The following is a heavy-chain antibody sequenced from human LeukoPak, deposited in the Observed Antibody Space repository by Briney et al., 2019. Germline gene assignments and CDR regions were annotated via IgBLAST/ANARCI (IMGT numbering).Heavy chain of an antibody. Sequence: ASVKVSCEVSGYTLTELSMHWVRQAPGKGLEGMGGFDPEDGETIYAQKFQGRVTMTEDTSTDTAYMELSSLRSEDTAVYYCATVYSSGWYYYFDYWGQGTLVTVSS. D-gene: IGHD6-19*01. J-gene: IGHJ4*02. V-gene: IGHV1-24*01. CDR1: GYTLTELS. CDR2: FDPEDGET. CDR3: ATVYSSGWYYYFDY.